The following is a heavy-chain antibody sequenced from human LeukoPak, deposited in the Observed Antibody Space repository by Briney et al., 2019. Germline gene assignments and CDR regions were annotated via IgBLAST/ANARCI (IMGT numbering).Heavy chain of an antibody. D-gene: IGHD3-10*01. J-gene: IGHJ4*02. CDR1: GFTFSSYA. CDR2: ISGSGGST. CDR3: AKAGGSGSYYVYDY. Sequence: GGSLRLSCAASGFTFSSYAMSWVRQAPGKGLEWVSAISGSGGSTYYADPVKGRFTISRDNSKNTLYLQMNSLRAEDTAVYYCAKAGGSGSYYVYDYWGQGTLVTVSS. V-gene: IGHV3-23*01.